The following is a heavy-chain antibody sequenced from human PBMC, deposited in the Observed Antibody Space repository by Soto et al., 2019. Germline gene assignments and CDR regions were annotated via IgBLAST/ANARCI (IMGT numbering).Heavy chain of an antibody. Sequence: ASVKVSCKASGYTFTSYAMHWVRQAPGQRLEWMGWINAGNGNTKYSQKFQGRVTITRDTSASTAYMELSSLRSEDTAVYYCARGGLPAAIFRGMDVWGQGTTVTSP. V-gene: IGHV1-3*01. CDR3: ARGGLPAAIFRGMDV. CDR2: INAGNGNT. J-gene: IGHJ6*02. D-gene: IGHD2-2*01. CDR1: GYTFTSYA.